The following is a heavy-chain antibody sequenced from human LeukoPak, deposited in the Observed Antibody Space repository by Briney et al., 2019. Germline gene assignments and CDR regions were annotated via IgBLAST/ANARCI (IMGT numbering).Heavy chain of an antibody. CDR2: IRYDGSNK. CDR1: GFTFSSYT. CDR3: AKDHDFWSGYYLANWFDP. Sequence: GGSLRLSCAASGFTFSSYTMNWVRQAPGKGLEWVAFIRYDGSNKYYVDSVKGRFTISRDNSKNTLYLQMNSLRAEDTAVYYCAKDHDFWSGYYLANWFDPWGQGTLVTVSS. V-gene: IGHV3-30*02. J-gene: IGHJ5*02. D-gene: IGHD3-3*01.